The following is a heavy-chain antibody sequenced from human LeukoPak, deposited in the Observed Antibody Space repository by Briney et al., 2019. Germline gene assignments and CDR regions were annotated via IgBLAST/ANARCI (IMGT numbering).Heavy chain of an antibody. CDR1: GFSFSSYA. CDR3: ASGLSTSSEH. CDR2: IWYDGSNQ. Sequence: PGGSLRLSCAASGFSFSSYAMHWVRQAPGKGLEWVAVIWYDGSNQYYADSVKGRFTISRDNSKNTLYLQMNSLRVGDTAIYYCASGLSTSSEHWGQGTLVTVSS. J-gene: IGHJ1*01. V-gene: IGHV3-33*01. D-gene: IGHD6-6*01.